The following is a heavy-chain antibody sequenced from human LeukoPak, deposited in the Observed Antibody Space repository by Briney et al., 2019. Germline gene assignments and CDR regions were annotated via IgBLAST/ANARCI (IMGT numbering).Heavy chain of an antibody. Sequence: SGPTLVKPTQTLTLTCTFSGFSLSTCGVGVGWIRQPPGKALEWLALIYWNDDKRYSPSLKSRLTITKDTSKNQVVLTMTNMDPVDTATYYCAHRRHDILTGYLNYFDYWGQGTLVTVSS. J-gene: IGHJ4*02. D-gene: IGHD3-9*01. CDR2: IYWNDDK. CDR3: AHRRHDILTGYLNYFDY. V-gene: IGHV2-5*01. CDR1: GFSLSTCGVG.